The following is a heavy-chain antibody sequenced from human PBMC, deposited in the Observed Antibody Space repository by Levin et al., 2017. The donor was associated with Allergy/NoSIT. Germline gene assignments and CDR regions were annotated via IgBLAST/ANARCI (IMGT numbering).Heavy chain of an antibody. Sequence: GESLKISCKTSGYVFISYGITWVRQAPGQGLEWMGWISPYTGNTNYAQNFQGRVTMTKDTSTSTVYMEVRSLTSDDTAVYYCARGYPRGVAVPSTYGMDVWGQGTTVAVSS. CDR3: ARGYPRGVAVPSTYGMDV. J-gene: IGHJ6*02. D-gene: IGHD3-10*01. CDR2: ISPYTGNT. CDR1: GYVFISYG. V-gene: IGHV1-18*01.